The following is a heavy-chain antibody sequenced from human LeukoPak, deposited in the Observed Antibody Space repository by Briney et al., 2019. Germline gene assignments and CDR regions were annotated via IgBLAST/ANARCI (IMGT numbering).Heavy chain of an antibody. CDR3: ARDNVEMATIAYFDY. CDR1: GGSVSSSSYY. Sequence: SETLSLTCTVSGGSVSSSSYYWGWIRQHPGKGLEWIGYIYYSGSTYYNPSLKSRVTISVDTSKNQFSLKLSSVTAADTAVYYCARDNVEMATIAYFDYWGQGTLVTVSS. D-gene: IGHD5-24*01. CDR2: IYYSGST. V-gene: IGHV4-31*03. J-gene: IGHJ4*02.